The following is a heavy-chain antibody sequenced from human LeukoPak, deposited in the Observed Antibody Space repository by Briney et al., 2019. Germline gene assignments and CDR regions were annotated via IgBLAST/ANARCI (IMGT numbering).Heavy chain of an antibody. D-gene: IGHD1-26*01. Sequence: PGGSLRLSCAASGFTFSRYWMHWVRQAPGKGLVWVSRINSDGSSRYADSAKGRFTISRDNAKNTLYLQMNSLRAEDTAVYYCARGGWEQEHLDCWGQGTLVTVSS. V-gene: IGHV3-74*01. CDR1: GFTFSRYW. CDR2: INSDGSS. CDR3: ARGGWEQEHLDC. J-gene: IGHJ4*02.